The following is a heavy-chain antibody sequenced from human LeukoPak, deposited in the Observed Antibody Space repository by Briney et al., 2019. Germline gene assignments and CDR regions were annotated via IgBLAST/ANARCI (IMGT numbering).Heavy chain of an antibody. J-gene: IGHJ4*02. CDR3: TRDQTPYY. CDR1: GFTFGDYA. CDR2: IRSKIYGGTP. V-gene: IGHV3-49*04. Sequence: GGSLRLSCTPSGFTFGDYAVTWVRQAPGKGLEWVGFIRSKIYGGTPEYAASVKGRSTISRDDSKGIAYLQMNSLKTEDTAVYYCTRDQTPYYWGQGTLVTVSS.